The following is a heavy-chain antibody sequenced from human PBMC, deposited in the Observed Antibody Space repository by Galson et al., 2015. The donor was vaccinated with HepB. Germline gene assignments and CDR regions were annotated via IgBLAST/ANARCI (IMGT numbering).Heavy chain of an antibody. CDR1: GFTFSSYG. CDR3: AKDGGGWYLAGVDY. Sequence: SLRLSCAASGFTFSSYGMHWVRQAPGKGLEWVAVISYDGSNKYYADSVKGRFTISRDNSKNTLYLQMNSLRAEDTAVYYCAKDGGGWYLAGVDYWGQGTLVTVSS. V-gene: IGHV3-30*18. D-gene: IGHD6-19*01. CDR2: ISYDGSNK. J-gene: IGHJ4*02.